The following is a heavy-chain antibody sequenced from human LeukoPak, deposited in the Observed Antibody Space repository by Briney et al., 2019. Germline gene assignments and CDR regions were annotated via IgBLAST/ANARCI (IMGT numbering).Heavy chain of an antibody. CDR3: AREWQGGIAAAGTRIEGDY. D-gene: IGHD6-13*01. J-gene: IGHJ4*02. Sequence: GGSLRLSCAVSGFSVSGYWMTWVRQAPGKGLEWVANIKQDGSEKNYVDSVKGRFTISRDNAENSLFLQMNSLRVEDTAVYYCAREWQGGIAAAGTRIEGDYWGQGTPVAVSS. CDR1: GFSVSGYW. V-gene: IGHV3-7*01. CDR2: IKQDGSEK.